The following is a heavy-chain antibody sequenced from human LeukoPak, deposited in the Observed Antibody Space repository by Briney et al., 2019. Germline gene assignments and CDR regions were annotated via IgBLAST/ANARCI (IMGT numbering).Heavy chain of an antibody. V-gene: IGHV1-46*01. J-gene: IGHJ4*02. D-gene: IGHD3-16*01. CDR1: GYTFTSYY. CDR3: ARGGPTGGIDD. CDR2: INPSGGST. Sequence: ASVKVSCKASGYTFTSYYMHWVRQAPGQGLEWMGIINPSGGSTSYAQKFQGRVTMTRDTSTSTVYMELSSLRAEDTAVYFCARGGPTGGIDDWGQGTLVTVSS.